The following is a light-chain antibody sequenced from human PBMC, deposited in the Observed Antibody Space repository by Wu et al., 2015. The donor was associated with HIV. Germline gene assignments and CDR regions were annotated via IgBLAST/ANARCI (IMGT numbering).Light chain of an antibody. J-gene: IGKJ2*01. CDR3: QQYGRSPST. CDR2: GAS. V-gene: IGKV3-20*01. Sequence: EIVLTQSPGTLSLSPGERATLSCRASQSVRSNYLAWYQQKRGQAPRLLIYGASSRATGISDRFSGSGSGTDFTLTVNRLEPEDFAVYFCQQYGRSPSTFGQGTKLEIK. CDR1: QSVRSNY.